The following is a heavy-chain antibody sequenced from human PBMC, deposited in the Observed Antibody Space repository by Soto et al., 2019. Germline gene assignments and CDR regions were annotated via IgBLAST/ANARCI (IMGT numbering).Heavy chain of an antibody. V-gene: IGHV1-18*01. J-gene: IGHJ4*02. CDR3: ARDPPPPDY. Sequence: ASVKVSCKAYGYSFTSYGITWVRQAPGQGLEWMGWISANSGNTNYAQKLQGRVTMTTDTSTSTAYMELRSLRSDDTAVYYCARDPPPPDYWGQGTLVTVSS. CDR2: ISANSGNT. CDR1: GYSFTSYG.